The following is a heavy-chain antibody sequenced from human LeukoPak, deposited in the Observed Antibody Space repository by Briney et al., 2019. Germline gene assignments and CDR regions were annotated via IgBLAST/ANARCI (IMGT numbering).Heavy chain of an antibody. CDR3: AKAAQVAGRPNLGGHFDY. Sequence: PGGSLRLSCAASEFTFSSYAMSWVRQAPGKGLEWVSGISGSGGRTYYAESVKGRFTISRDNNENTLYLQMNSLRAEDTAVYYCAKAAQVAGRPNLGGHFDYWGQGTLVTVSS. CDR2: ISGSGGRT. D-gene: IGHD6-6*01. J-gene: IGHJ4*02. CDR1: EFTFSSYA. V-gene: IGHV3-23*01.